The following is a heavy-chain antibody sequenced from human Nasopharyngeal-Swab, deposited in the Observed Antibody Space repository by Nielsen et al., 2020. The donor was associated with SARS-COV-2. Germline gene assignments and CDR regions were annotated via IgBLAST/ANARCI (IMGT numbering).Heavy chain of an antibody. CDR1: GYTFTGYY. CDR2: INPNSGGT. D-gene: IGHD1-7*01. Sequence: ASVKVSCKASGYTFTGYYIHWVRQAPGQGLEWMGWINPNSGGTNYAQKFQGRVTMTRDRSITTVYMELSRLRSDDTALYYCAREGSGITPWGQGTLVTVSS. V-gene: IGHV1-2*02. CDR3: AREGSGITP. J-gene: IGHJ5*02.